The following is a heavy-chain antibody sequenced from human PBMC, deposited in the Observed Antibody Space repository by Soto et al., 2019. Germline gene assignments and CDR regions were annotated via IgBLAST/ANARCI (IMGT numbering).Heavy chain of an antibody. CDR3: ARDPYGDYAPDGDYYYGMDV. CDR1: GFTFSDYY. Sequence: QVQLVESGGGLVKPGGSLRLSCAASGFTFSDYYMSWIRQAPGKGLEWVSYITSSGSTMYYADSVKGRFTISRDNAKNSLYLQMNSLRAEDTAVYYCARDPYGDYAPDGDYYYGMDVWGQGTTVTVSS. CDR2: ITSSGSTM. J-gene: IGHJ6*02. V-gene: IGHV3-11*01. D-gene: IGHD4-17*01.